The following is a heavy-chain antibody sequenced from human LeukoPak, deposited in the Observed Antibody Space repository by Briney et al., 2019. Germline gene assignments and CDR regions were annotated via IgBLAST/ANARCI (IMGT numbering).Heavy chain of an antibody. CDR2: IIPILGIA. J-gene: IGHJ4*02. CDR1: GGTFSSYA. Sequence: ASVKVSCKASGGTFSSYAISWVRQAPGQGLEWMGRIIPILGIANYAQKFQGRVMITADKSTSTAYMELSSLRSEDTAVYYCARDSYYYDSSGLERFDYWGQGTLVTVSS. CDR3: ARDSYYYDSSGLERFDY. V-gene: IGHV1-69*04. D-gene: IGHD3-22*01.